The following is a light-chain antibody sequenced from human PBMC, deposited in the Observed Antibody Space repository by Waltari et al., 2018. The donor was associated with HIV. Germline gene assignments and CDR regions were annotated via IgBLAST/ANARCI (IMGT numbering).Light chain of an antibody. CDR3: AAWDDSRRGV. J-gene: IGLJ2*01. CDR2: RNN. Sequence: QSVLTQPPSASGTPGQRVTISCSGSGSNIGSNYVYWYQHLPGTAPKLLIYRNNQRPSGVPDRVSGSKSGTSASLAISGLRSEDEADYYCAAWDDSRRGVFGGGTKLTVL. V-gene: IGLV1-47*01. CDR1: GSNIGSNY.